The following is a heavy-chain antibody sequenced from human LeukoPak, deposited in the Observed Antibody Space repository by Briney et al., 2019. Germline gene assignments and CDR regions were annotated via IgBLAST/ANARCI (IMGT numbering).Heavy chain of an antibody. V-gene: IGHV3-74*01. Sequence: GGSLRLSCAASGVTFSSHSMHWVRQAPGKGLVWVSGISRDGTSTNYADAVKGRFTISRDNAKNTLYLQMNSLRVEDTAVYSCARGWYGPDSCGQGTLVTVSS. D-gene: IGHD2-15*01. CDR2: ISRDGTST. J-gene: IGHJ5*01. CDR1: GVTFSSHS. CDR3: ARGWYGPDS.